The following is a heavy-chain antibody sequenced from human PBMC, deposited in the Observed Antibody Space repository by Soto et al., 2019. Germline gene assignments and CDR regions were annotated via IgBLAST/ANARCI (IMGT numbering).Heavy chain of an antibody. CDR3: ASSRLRDCPSNSCYYY. CDR1: GFTFSTYS. Sequence: GGSLRLSCAASGFTFSTYSMKWVRLAPGKGLEWVSSISSTSSFIYYADSVKGRFTISRDNAKNSLYLEMNSLRAEDTAVYYCASSRLRDCPSNSCYYYWGQGTLVTVSS. J-gene: IGHJ4*02. V-gene: IGHV3-21*01. CDR2: ISSTSSFI. D-gene: IGHD2-15*01.